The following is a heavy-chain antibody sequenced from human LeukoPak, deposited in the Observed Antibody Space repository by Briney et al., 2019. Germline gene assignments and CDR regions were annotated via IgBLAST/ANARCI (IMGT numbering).Heavy chain of an antibody. CDR2: ISGSSGST. CDR1: GFTFSSYA. CDR3: ANHGYSSSWYYFDY. J-gene: IGHJ4*02. Sequence: QPGGSLRLSCAASGFTFSSYAMSWVRQAPGKGLEWVSAISGSSGSTYYADSVKGRFTISRDNSKNTLYLQMNSLRAEDTAVYYCANHGYSSSWYYFDYWGQGTLVTVSS. V-gene: IGHV3-23*01. D-gene: IGHD6-13*01.